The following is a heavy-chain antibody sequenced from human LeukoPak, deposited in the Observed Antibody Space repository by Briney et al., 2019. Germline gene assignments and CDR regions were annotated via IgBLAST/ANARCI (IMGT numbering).Heavy chain of an antibody. J-gene: IGHJ4*02. CDR3: ARGAQPTYYYDSSGYLFDY. CDR1: GYSFTNYW. D-gene: IGHD3-22*01. V-gene: IGHV5-51*01. Sequence: GESLKISCKGSGYSFTNYWIGWVRQMPGKGLEWMGIIYPGDSDTRYSPSFQGQVTISADKSISTAYLQWSSLKASDTAMYYCARGAQPTYYYDSSGYLFDYWGQGTLVTVSS. CDR2: IYPGDSDT.